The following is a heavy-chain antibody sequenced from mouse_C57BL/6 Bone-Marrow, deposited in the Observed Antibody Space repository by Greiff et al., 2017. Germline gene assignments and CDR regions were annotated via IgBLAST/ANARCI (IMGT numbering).Heavy chain of an antibody. CDR3: ARSLSYYYCTYALDY. CDR1: GYTFTSYW. Sequence: QVQLQQPGAELVKPGASVKLSCKASGYTFTSYWMQWVKQRPGQGLEWIGEIDPSDSYTNYNQKFKGKATLTVDTTSSTAYMQLSSLTCEDSAVYYCARSLSYYYCTYALDYWGQGTSVTVSS. CDR2: IDPSDSYT. V-gene: IGHV1-50*01. D-gene: IGHD1-1*01. J-gene: IGHJ4*01.